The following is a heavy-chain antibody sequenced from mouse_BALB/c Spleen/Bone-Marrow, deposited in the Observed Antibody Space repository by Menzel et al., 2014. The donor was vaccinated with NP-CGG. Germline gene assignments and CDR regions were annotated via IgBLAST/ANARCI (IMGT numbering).Heavy chain of an antibody. D-gene: IGHD1-1*01. CDR3: ARLSYYGRFAY. V-gene: IGHV4-1*02. J-gene: IGHJ3*01. Sequence: EAKLLESGGGLVQPGGSLKLSCAASGFDFSRYWMSWVRQAPGKGLEWIGKINPDSSTINYTPSLKDKFIISRDNAKNTLYLQMSKVRSEDTALYYCARLSYYGRFAYWGQGTLVTVPA. CDR2: INPDSSTI. CDR1: GFDFSRYW.